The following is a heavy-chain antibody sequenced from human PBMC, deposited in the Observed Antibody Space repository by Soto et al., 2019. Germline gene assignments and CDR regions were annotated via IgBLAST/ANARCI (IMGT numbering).Heavy chain of an antibody. CDR3: ARDRVIGGNNYYGMDV. CDR2: ISSSSSYI. J-gene: IGHJ6*02. Sequence: EVQLVESGGGLVKPGGSLRLSCAASGFTFSSYSMNWVRHAPGKGLEWVSLISSSSSYIYYADSVKGRFTISRDNAKNSLYLQVNSLRAEDTAMYYCARDRVIGGNNYYGMDVWGQGTRVTVSS. CDR1: GFTFSSYS. D-gene: IGHD2-21*01. V-gene: IGHV3-21*01.